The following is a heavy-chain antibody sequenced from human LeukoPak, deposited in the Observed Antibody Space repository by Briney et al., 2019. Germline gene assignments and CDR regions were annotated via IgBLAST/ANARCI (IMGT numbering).Heavy chain of an antibody. V-gene: IGHV1-2*02. CDR1: GYTFTGFY. D-gene: IGHD6-13*01. CDR2: INPHSADT. Sequence: GASVKVSCKASGYTFTGFYMHWVRQAPGQGLEWMGWINPHSADTGYAQKFLGRVTMTRDMSISTIYMELTRLRSDDTALYYCARWDGYSSSPDCWGQGTLVTVSS. CDR3: ARWDGYSSSPDC. J-gene: IGHJ4*02.